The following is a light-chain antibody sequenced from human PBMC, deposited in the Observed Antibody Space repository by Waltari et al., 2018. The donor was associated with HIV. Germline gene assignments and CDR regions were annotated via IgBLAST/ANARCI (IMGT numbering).Light chain of an antibody. J-gene: IGLJ2*01. CDR2: EVT. CDR1: SSDIGGYNY. CDR3: SSFAPTNKFYVL. V-gene: IGLV2-8*01. Sequence: QSTLTQPPSASGSPGQSVTISCTGTSSDIGGYNYVSWYQQHPGKAPKLIMTEVTKRPSGVPYLFSGSKSGNTASLTVSGLQADDEALYYCSSFAPTNKFYVLFGGGTTLTVL.